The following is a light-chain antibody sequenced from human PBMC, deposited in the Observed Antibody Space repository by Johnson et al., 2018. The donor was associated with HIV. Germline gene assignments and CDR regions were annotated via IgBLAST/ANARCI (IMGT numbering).Light chain of an antibody. CDR1: SSNIGNNY. J-gene: IGLJ1*01. CDR3: GTWDSSLSAWFYV. CDR2: ENN. V-gene: IGLV1-51*02. Sequence: QSVLTQPPSVSAAPGQKVTISCSGSSSNIGNNYVSWYQQLPGTAPKLLIYENNKRPSGIPDRFSGSKSGTSATLGITGLQTGDEADYYCGTWDSSLSAWFYVFGTGTQITVL.